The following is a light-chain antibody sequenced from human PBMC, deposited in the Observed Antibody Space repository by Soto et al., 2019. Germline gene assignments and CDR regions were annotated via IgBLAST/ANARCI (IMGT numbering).Light chain of an antibody. Sequence: DIVMTQSPLSLPVTPGEPASISCRSSQSLLHSNGYNYLDWYLQKPGQSPQLLIYLGSNRASGVPDRFSGSGSGTDFTLKISRVEAEDVRVYYCMQAIQTPRTFVQGTKVDIK. J-gene: IGKJ1*01. CDR3: MQAIQTPRT. CDR1: QSLLHSNGYNY. V-gene: IGKV2-28*01. CDR2: LGS.